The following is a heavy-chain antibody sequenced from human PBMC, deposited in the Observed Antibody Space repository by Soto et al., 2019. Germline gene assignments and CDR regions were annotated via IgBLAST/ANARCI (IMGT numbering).Heavy chain of an antibody. V-gene: IGHV4-30-4*01. CDR3: ARGHSSSSFYFDY. CDR2: IYYSGST. D-gene: IGHD6-6*01. J-gene: IGHJ4*02. Sequence: SETLSLTCTVSGGSIISGDYYWSWIRQPPGKGLEWIGYIYYSGSTYYNPSLKSRVIISVDTSKNQFSLKLSSVTAADTAVYYFARGHSSSSFYFDYWGQGTLVTVSS. CDR1: GGSIISGDYY.